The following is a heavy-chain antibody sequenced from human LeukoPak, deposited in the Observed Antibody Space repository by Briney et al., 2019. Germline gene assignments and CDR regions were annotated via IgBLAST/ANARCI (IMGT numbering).Heavy chain of an antibody. J-gene: IGHJ6*02. CDR2: TYYRSKWYN. CDR3: ARGGNSGDYYYYGMDV. Sequence: SQTLSLTCAISGDSVSSNSAAWNWIRQSPPRGLEWLGRTYYRSKWYNDYAVSVKSRITINPDTSKNQFSLQLNSVTPEDTAVYYCARGGNSGDYYYYGMDVWGQGTTVTVSS. CDR1: GDSVSSNSAA. V-gene: IGHV6-1*01. D-gene: IGHD4-23*01.